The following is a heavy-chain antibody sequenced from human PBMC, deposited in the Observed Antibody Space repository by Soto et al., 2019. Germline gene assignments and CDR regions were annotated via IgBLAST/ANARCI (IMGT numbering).Heavy chain of an antibody. D-gene: IGHD6-13*01. CDR2: IIPIFGTA. CDR1: GGTFSSYA. CDR3: ARCTYSSSWYWDYFDY. J-gene: IGHJ4*02. Sequence: SVKVSCKASGGTFSSYAISWVRQAPGQGLEWMGGIIPIFGTANYAQKFQGRVTITADESTSTAYMELSSLRSEDTAVYYCARCTYSSSWYWDYFDYWGQGTLVTVSS. V-gene: IGHV1-69*13.